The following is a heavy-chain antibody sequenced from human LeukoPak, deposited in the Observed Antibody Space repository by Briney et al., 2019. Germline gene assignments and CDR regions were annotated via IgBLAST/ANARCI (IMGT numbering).Heavy chain of an antibody. J-gene: IGHJ5*02. D-gene: IGHD4-11*01. V-gene: IGHV5-51*01. CDR3: ARHGPTSYSTGGFDP. CDR1: GYSFTSYW. CDR2: IYPGDSDT. Sequence: GESLKISCKGSGYSFTSYWIGWVRQMPGKGLGWMGIIYPGDSDTRYSPSFQGQVTISADKSISTAYLQWSSLKASDTAMYYCARHGPTSYSTGGFDPWGQGTLVTVSS.